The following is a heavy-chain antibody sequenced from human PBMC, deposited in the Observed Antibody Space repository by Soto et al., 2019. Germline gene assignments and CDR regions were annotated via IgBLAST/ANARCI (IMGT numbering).Heavy chain of an antibody. V-gene: IGHV5-51*01. CDR2: IYPGDSDT. CDR1: GYSFTSYW. CDR3: ARLGSSSWSQNLYYYSGMDV. D-gene: IGHD6-13*01. Sequence: PGESLKISCKGSGYSFTSYWIGWVRQMPGKGLEWMGIIYPGDSDTRYSPSFQGQVTISADKSISTAYLQWSSLKASDTAMYYCARLGSSSWSQNLYYYSGMDVWGQRTTVTVSS. J-gene: IGHJ6*02.